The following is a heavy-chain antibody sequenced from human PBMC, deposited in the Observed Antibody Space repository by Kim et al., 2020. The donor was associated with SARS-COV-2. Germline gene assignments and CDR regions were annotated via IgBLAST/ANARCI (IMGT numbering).Heavy chain of an antibody. CDR1: GYTFTSYY. V-gene: IGHV1-46*01. CDR2: INPSGGST. D-gene: IGHD2-15*01. J-gene: IGHJ6*02. CDR3: ASRSGGTQDYYYGMDL. Sequence: ASVKVSCKASGYTFTSYYMHWVRQAPGQGLEWMGIINPSGGSTSYAQKFQGRVTMTRDTSTSTVYMELSSLRSEDTAVYYCASRSGGTQDYYYGMDLWGQRTTVTVSS.